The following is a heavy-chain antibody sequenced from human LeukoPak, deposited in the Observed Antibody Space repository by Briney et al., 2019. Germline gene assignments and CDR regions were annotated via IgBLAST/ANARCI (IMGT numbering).Heavy chain of an antibody. CDR2: MYTGGTT. J-gene: IGHJ4*02. V-gene: IGHV3-53*01. D-gene: IGHD3-16*01. CDR3: AKDEATSGGGRAL. CDR1: GFTLSGTH. Sequence: PGGSLRLSCVASGFTLSGTHMTWVRQAPGKGLEWVSAMYTGGTTYYADSVAGRFTVSRDNSKNTLYLHMNSLRVEDTAVYYCAKDEATSGGGRALWGQGTLVSVSS.